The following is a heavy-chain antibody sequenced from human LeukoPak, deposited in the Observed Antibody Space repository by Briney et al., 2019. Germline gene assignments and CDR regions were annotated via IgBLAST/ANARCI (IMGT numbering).Heavy chain of an antibody. D-gene: IGHD1-26*01. CDR1: GFTFSSYA. CDR3: AREEELVGDAFDI. CDR2: ISYDGSNE. J-gene: IGHJ3*02. V-gene: IGHV3-30-3*01. Sequence: QAGGSLRLSCAASGFTFSSYAMHWVRQAPGKGLEWVAVISYDGSNEYYADSVKGRFTISRDNSKNTLYLQMNSLRAEDTAVYYCAREEELVGDAFDIWGQGTMVTVSS.